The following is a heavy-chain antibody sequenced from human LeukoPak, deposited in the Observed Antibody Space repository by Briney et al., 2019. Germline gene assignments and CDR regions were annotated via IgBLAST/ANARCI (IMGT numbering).Heavy chain of an antibody. CDR1: GGSISSGDYY. CDR2: MYYSGST. J-gene: IGHJ5*02. Sequence: SQTLSLTCTVSGGSISSGDYYWSWIRQPPGKGLEWIAYMYYSGSTYYNPSLKRRVTMSAGTPKNQLSLKLSSKTAADTAVYYCARPYYYDSRIDPWGQGILVTVSS. V-gene: IGHV4-30-4*01. D-gene: IGHD3-22*01. CDR3: ARPYYYDSRIDP.